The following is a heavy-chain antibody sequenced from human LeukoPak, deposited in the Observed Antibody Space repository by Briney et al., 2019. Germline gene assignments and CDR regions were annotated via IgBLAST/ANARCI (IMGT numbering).Heavy chain of an antibody. Sequence: SETLSLTCTVSGYSISSGYYWGWIRQPPGKGLEWIGSIYHSGSTNYNPSLKSRVTISVDTSKNQFSLKLSSVTAADTAVYYCASEPGGSGYFDYWGQGTLVTVSS. V-gene: IGHV4-38-2*02. D-gene: IGHD3-10*01. J-gene: IGHJ4*02. CDR3: ASEPGGSGYFDY. CDR2: IYHSGST. CDR1: GYSISSGYY.